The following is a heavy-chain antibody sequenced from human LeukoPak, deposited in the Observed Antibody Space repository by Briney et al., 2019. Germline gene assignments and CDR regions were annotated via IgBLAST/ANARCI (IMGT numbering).Heavy chain of an antibody. J-gene: IGHJ2*01. V-gene: IGHV4-59*08. D-gene: IGHD3-16*01. CDR1: GGSISSYY. Sequence: PSETLSLTCTVSGGSISSYYWSWIRQPPGKGLEWIGYIYYSGSTNYNPSLKSRVTISVDTSKNQFSLKLSSVTAADTAVYYCARHLWGNWYFDLWGRGTLVTVSS. CDR3: ARHLWGNWYFDL. CDR2: IYYSGST.